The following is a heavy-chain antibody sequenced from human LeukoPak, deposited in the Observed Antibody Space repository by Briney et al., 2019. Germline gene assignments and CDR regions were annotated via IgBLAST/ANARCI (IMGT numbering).Heavy chain of an antibody. CDR1: GFTVSSNY. Sequence: GGSLRLSCAASGFTVSSNYMSWVRQAPGKGLEWVSVIYSGGSTYYADSVKGRFTISRDNSKNTLYLQMNSLRAEDTAVYYCARWGPGEWLNYWGQGTLVTVSS. CDR2: IYSGGST. CDR3: ARWGPGEWLNY. D-gene: IGHD5-12*01. J-gene: IGHJ4*02. V-gene: IGHV3-53*01.